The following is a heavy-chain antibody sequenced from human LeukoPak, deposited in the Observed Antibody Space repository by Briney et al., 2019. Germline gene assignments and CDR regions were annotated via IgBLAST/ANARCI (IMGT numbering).Heavy chain of an antibody. CDR2: IYYSGST. CDR3: ARVRLLWFGELSGDDAFDI. Sequence: TSQTLSLTCTVSGGSISSGGYYWSWIRQHPGKGLEWIGYIYYSGSTYYNPSLKSRVTISVDTSKNQFSLKLSSVTAADTAVYYCARVRLLWFGELSGDDAFDIWGQGTMVTVSS. D-gene: IGHD3-10*01. CDR1: GGSISSGGYY. J-gene: IGHJ3*02. V-gene: IGHV4-30-4*08.